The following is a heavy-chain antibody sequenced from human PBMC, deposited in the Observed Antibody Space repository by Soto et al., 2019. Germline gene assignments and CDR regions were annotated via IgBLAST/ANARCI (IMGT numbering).Heavy chain of an antibody. V-gene: IGHV1-8*01. CDR3: ARVHCSGGSCYGDIDY. CDR1: GYTFTSYD. J-gene: IGHJ4*02. D-gene: IGHD2-15*01. CDR2: MNPNSGNT. Sequence: GASVKVSCKASGYTFTSYDINWVRQATGQGLEWMGWMNPNSGNTGYAQKFQGRVTMTRNTSISTAYMELSSLRSEDTAVYYCARVHCSGGSCYGDIDYWGQGTLVTVSS.